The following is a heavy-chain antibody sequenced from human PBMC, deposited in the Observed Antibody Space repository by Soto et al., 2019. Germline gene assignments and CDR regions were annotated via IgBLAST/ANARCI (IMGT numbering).Heavy chain of an antibody. V-gene: IGHV4-61*01. CDR3: ARGTTVTTGFGFDP. CDR1: GGSVSSGSYY. CDR2: IYYSGST. D-gene: IGHD4-17*01. J-gene: IGHJ5*02. Sequence: PSETLSLTCTVSGGSVSSGSYYWSWIRQPPGKGLEWIGYIYYSGSTNYNPSLKSRVTISVDTSKNQSSLKLSSVTAADTAVYYCARGTTVTTGFGFDPWGQGTLVTVSS.